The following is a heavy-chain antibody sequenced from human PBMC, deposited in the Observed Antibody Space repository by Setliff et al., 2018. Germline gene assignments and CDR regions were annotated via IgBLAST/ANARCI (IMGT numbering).Heavy chain of an antibody. D-gene: IGHD4-17*01. Sequence: SETLSLTCAVYGGSFSDYYWSWIRQPPGKGLEWIGYIYYSGSTYYNPSLKSRVTISVDTSKNQFSLKLSSVTAADTAVYYCAREPHYGDYLLDYWGQGTLVTVSS. V-gene: IGHV4-30-4*08. J-gene: IGHJ4*02. CDR3: AREPHYGDYLLDY. CDR2: IYYSGST. CDR1: GGSFSDYY.